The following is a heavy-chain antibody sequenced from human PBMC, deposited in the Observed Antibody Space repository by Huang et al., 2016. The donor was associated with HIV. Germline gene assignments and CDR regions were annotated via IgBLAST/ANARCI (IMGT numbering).Heavy chain of an antibody. CDR3: VRDSSSGLQLRY. V-gene: IGHV3-48*01. CDR2: ISKTSGAT. D-gene: IGHD3-22*01. CDR1: GYTFSTYS. J-gene: IGHJ4*02. Sequence: EVQLVEFGGGLAQPGGSLRLSCVASGYTFSTYSMNWVRQAPGEGLGWVSYISKTSGATSYAESVKGRFNVSRDKVKNSLYLQMNRLRVEDTAMYYCVRDSSSGLQLRYWGQGALVIVS.